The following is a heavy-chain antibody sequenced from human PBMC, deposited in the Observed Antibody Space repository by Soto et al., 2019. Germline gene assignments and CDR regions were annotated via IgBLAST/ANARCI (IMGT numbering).Heavy chain of an antibody. Sequence: GGSLRLSCAASGFTFSSYGMHWVRQAPGKGLEWVAVISYDGSNKYYADSVKGRFTISRDNSKNTLYLQMNTRRAEETAVYYCAKVLGSGSYQSPRYYYYGMDVWGQGPRVTVSS. J-gene: IGHJ6*02. CDR3: AKVLGSGSYQSPRYYYYGMDV. D-gene: IGHD3-10*02. CDR1: GFTFSSYG. V-gene: IGHV3-30*18. CDR2: ISYDGSNK.